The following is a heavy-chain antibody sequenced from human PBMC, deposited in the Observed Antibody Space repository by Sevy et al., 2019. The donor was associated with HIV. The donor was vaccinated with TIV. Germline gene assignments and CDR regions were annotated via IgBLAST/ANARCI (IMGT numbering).Heavy chain of an antibody. CDR3: ARSPDSTGYYPAFDI. CDR1: GGSVRSGSYY. J-gene: IGHJ3*02. V-gene: IGHV4-61*01. D-gene: IGHD3-22*01. Sequence: SETLSLTCTVSGGSVRSGSYYWSWIRQPPGKGLEWIGYIYSSGSTISNPSLESRVSISVETSKNQVSLKLASVTAADTAVYYCARSPDSTGYYPAFDIWGQGTMVTVSS. CDR2: IYSSGST.